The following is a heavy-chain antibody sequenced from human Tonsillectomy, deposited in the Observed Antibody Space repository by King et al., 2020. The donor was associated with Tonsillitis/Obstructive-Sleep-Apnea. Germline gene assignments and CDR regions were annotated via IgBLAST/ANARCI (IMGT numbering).Heavy chain of an antibody. D-gene: IGHD2-2*01. V-gene: IGHV5-51*01. Sequence: VQLVESGAEVIKPGESLKISCKGSGYSFTNNWLAWVRQMPGKGLEWMGIIYPGDSDTRYSPSFEGQVTISVDKSISTAYLQWNHLKASDTAMYYCALGTAPADDAFDIWGRGTMVTVSS. J-gene: IGHJ3*02. CDR3: ALGTAPADDAFDI. CDR1: GYSFTNNW. CDR2: IYPGDSDT.